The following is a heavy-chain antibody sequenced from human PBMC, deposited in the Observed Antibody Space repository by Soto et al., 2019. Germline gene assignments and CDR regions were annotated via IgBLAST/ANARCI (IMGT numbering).Heavy chain of an antibody. V-gene: IGHV4-30-4*01. J-gene: IGHJ4*02. CDR3: AREGSGYDHSFFDY. Sequence: QVQLQESGPGLVKPSQTLSLTCTVSGGSISSGGYYWSWIRQPPGKGLEWIGYIYYSGSTYYNPSLKSRVSVSVNMSQNQSSLKLSYVTPADTAVYYCAREGSGYDHSFFDYWVQGTLVTVSS. CDR1: GGSISSGGYY. D-gene: IGHD5-12*01. CDR2: IYYSGST.